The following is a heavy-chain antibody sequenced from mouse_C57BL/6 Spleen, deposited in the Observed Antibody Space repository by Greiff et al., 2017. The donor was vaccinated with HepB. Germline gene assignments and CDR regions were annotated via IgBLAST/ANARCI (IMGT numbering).Heavy chain of an antibody. CDR3: ARSSYEYCYFDV. J-gene: IGHJ1*03. D-gene: IGHD2-3*01. CDR1: GYTFTSYW. CDR2: IDPSDSYT. Sequence: QVQLQQPGAELVKPGASVKLSCKASGYTFTSYWMQWVKQRPGQGLEWIGEIDPSDSYTNYNQKFKVKATLTVDTSSSTAYMQLSSLTSEDSAVYYCARSSYEYCYFDVWSTGTTVTVSS. V-gene: IGHV1-50*01.